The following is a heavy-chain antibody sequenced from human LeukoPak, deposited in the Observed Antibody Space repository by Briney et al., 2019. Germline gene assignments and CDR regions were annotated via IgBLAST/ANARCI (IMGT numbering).Heavy chain of an antibody. CDR2: ISTYNGNT. CDR3: ARDLEHCRNIVCSNSAY. CDR1: CYNFERYG. Sequence: ASVKVSCKGSCYNFERYGVNWVRQAPGQGLEWVGWISTYNGNTFYAQKFEGRVSMTTDTSTNTVYMDLRSLRSDDTAVYYCARDLEHCRNIVCSNSAYWGQGTLVTVSS. V-gene: IGHV1-18*04. J-gene: IGHJ4*02. D-gene: IGHD2/OR15-2a*01.